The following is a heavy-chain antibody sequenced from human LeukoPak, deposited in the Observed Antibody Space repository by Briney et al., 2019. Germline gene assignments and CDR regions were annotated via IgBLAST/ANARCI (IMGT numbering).Heavy chain of an antibody. CDR3: ARASGYGDYHPPNDY. J-gene: IGHJ4*02. V-gene: IGHV3-30-3*01. CDR2: ISYDGSNK. Sequence: PGGSLRLSCAASGFTFSSYAMHWVRQAPGKGLEWVAVISYDGSNKYYADSVEGRFTISRDNSKNTLYLQMNSLRAEDTAVYYCARASGYGDYHPPNDYWGQGTLVTVSS. D-gene: IGHD4-17*01. CDR1: GFTFSSYA.